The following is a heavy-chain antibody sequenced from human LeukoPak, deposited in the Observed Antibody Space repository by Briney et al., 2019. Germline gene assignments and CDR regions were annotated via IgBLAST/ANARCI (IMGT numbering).Heavy chain of an antibody. V-gene: IGHV4-39*01. D-gene: IGHD4-23*01. CDR3: ARQHPYGGNSFDP. CDR1: GGSISSSSYY. Sequence: SETLSLTCTVSGGSISSSSYYWGWIRQPPGKGLEWIGSIYHSGSTYYNPSLKSRVTISVDTSKNQFSLKLSSVTATDTAVYYCARQHPYGGNSFDPWGQGTLVIVSS. CDR2: IYHSGST. J-gene: IGHJ5*02.